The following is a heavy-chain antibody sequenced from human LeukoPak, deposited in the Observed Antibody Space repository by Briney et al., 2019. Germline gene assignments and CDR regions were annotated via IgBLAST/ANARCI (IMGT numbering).Heavy chain of an antibody. CDR3: ARGGFRYFDWLLSRNPTFDY. D-gene: IGHD3-9*01. CDR2: INPRGGST. CDR1: GYTFTNYY. V-gene: IGHV1-46*01. J-gene: IGHJ4*02. Sequence: ASVNVSCKASGYTFTNYYIHWVRQAPGQGLEWMGIINPRGGSTSYAQKFQGRVTMTRDTSTSTLYMELSSLRSEDTAVYYCARGGFRYFDWLLSRNPTFDYWGQGTLVTVSS.